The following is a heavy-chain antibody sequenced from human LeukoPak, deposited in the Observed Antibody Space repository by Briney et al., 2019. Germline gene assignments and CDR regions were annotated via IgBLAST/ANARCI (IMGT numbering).Heavy chain of an antibody. V-gene: IGHV4-39*01. Sequence: SETLSLTCAVYGGSFSGYYWGWIRQPPGKGLEWIGSIYSSGSTYYNPSLKSRVTISVDTSKNQFSLNLSSVTAADTAVYYCATYDSPTTGDSWGQGTLVTVSS. D-gene: IGHD1-26*01. CDR2: IYSSGST. CDR3: ATYDSPTTGDS. J-gene: IGHJ4*02. CDR1: GGSFSGYY.